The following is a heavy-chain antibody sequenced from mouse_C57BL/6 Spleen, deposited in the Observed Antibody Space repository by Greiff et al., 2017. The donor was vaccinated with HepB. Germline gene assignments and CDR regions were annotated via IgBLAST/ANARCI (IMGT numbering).Heavy chain of an antibody. Sequence: QVQLKQPGAELVMPGASVKLSCKASGYTFTSYWMHWAKQRPGQGLEWIGEIDPSDSYTNYNQKFKGKSTLTVDKSSSTAYMQLSSLTSEDSAVYYCARKEDDGQTWFAYWGQGTLVTVSA. CDR3: ARKEDDGQTWFAY. CDR1: GYTFTSYW. D-gene: IGHD2-3*01. J-gene: IGHJ3*01. CDR2: IDPSDSYT. V-gene: IGHV1-69*01.